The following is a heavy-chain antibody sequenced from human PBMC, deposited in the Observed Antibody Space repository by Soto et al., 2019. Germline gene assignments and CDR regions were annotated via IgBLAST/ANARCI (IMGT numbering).Heavy chain of an antibody. J-gene: IGHJ4*02. D-gene: IGHD6-13*01. Sequence: SETLSLTCTVSGGSISSGDYYWSWIRQPPGKGLEWIGYIYYSGSTYYNPSLKSRVTISVDTSKNQFSLKLSSVTAADTAVYYCARDNAGPGYYFDYWGQGTLVNVSS. CDR3: ARDNAGPGYYFDY. CDR1: GGSISSGDYY. CDR2: IYYSGST. V-gene: IGHV4-30-4*01.